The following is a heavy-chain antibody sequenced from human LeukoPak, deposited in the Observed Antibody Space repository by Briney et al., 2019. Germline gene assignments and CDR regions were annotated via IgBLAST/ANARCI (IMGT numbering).Heavy chain of an antibody. CDR1: GFTFSNAW. Sequence: GGSLRLSCAASGFTFSNAWMSWVRQAPGKGLEWVGRIKSKTDGGTTDYAAPVKGRFTISRDDSKNTLYLQMNSLRTEDTAVYYCTTEVPDSSGWYLDWGYWGQGTLVTVSS. V-gene: IGHV3-15*01. J-gene: IGHJ4*02. CDR3: TTEVPDSSGWYLDWGY. D-gene: IGHD6-19*01. CDR2: IKSKTDGGTT.